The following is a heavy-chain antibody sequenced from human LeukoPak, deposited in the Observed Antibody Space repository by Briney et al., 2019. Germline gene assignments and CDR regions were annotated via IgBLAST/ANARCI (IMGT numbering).Heavy chain of an antibody. Sequence: PGGSLRLSCAASGFTFGDYDMHWVCQAPGKGLEWVSLIRADGATTRYTDSVKGRFTISRDNSKDSLYLQMNSLRTEDTALYYCARDNTGSYEYWGQGTLVTVSP. V-gene: IGHV3-43*02. CDR1: GFTFGDYD. D-gene: IGHD1-26*01. CDR3: ARDNTGSYEY. CDR2: IRADGATT. J-gene: IGHJ4*02.